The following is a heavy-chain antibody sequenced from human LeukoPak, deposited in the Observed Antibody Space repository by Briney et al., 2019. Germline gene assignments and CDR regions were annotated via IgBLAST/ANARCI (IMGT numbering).Heavy chain of an antibody. V-gene: IGHV4-4*07. CDR3: AREYYYDSSGLNWFDP. Sequence: SETLSLTCTVSGGSISSYYWSWIRQPAGKGLEWIGRIYTSGSTNYNPSLKSRVTMSVDTSKNQFSLKLSSVTAADTAVYYCAREYYYDSSGLNWFDPWGQGTLVTVSS. D-gene: IGHD3-22*01. J-gene: IGHJ5*02. CDR1: GGSISSYY. CDR2: IYTSGST.